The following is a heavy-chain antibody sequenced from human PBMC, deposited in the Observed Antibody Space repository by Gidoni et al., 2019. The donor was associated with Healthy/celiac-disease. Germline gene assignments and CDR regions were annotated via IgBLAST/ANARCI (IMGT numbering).Heavy chain of an antibody. CDR2: IRSKANSYAT. Sequence: EVQLVESGGGLVQPGGSLNLSCAASGFTFSGSAMHWVRQASGKGLEWVGRIRSKANSYATAYAASVKGRFTSSRDDSKNTAYLQMNSLKTEDTAVYYCVRPGGGYCSGGSCPAGYWGQGTLVTVSS. CDR3: VRPGGGYCSGGSCPAGY. J-gene: IGHJ4*02. D-gene: IGHD2-15*01. V-gene: IGHV3-73*02. CDR1: GFTFSGSA.